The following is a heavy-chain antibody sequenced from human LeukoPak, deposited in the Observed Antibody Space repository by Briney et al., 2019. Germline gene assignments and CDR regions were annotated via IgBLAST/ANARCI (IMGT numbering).Heavy chain of an antibody. CDR3: ARSTMSIAARPGGIDY. CDR2: IKQDGSEK. CDR1: GFTFSSYW. J-gene: IGHJ4*02. Sequence: GGSLRLSCAASGFTFSSYWMIWVRQAPGKGLEWVANIKQDGSEKYYVDSVKGRFTISRDNAKKTLYLKMNSLKAEDSAVYYRARSTMSIAARPGGIDYCGQGTLVTVSS. V-gene: IGHV3-7*01. D-gene: IGHD6-6*01.